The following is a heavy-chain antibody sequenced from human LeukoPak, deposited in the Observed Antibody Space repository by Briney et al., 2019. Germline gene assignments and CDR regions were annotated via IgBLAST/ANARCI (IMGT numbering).Heavy chain of an antibody. J-gene: IGHJ6*03. Sequence: SETLSLTGTVSGGSSSSYYWSWIRQPPGKGLEWIGYIYYSGSTNYNPSLRRRVTISVDTSRNQFSLQLNSVTAADTAVYYCARTPAGPPYYYMDVWGKGTTVTVSS. CDR1: GGSSSSYY. D-gene: IGHD6-13*01. CDR3: ARTPAGPPYYYMDV. V-gene: IGHV4-59*01. CDR2: IYYSGST.